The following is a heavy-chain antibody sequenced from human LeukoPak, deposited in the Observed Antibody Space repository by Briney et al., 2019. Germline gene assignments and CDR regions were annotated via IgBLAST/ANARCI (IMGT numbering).Heavy chain of an antibody. D-gene: IGHD3-3*01. V-gene: IGHV1-2*02. CDR3: ARARSVYDFWSYYYYMDV. CDR2: INPNSGGT. Sequence: GASVKVSCKASGYTFTGYYMHWVRQAPGQGLEWMGWINPNSGGTNYARKFQGRVTMTRDTSISTAYMELSRLRSDDTAVYYCARARSVYDFWSYYYYMDVWGKGTTVTVSS. J-gene: IGHJ6*03. CDR1: GYTFTGYY.